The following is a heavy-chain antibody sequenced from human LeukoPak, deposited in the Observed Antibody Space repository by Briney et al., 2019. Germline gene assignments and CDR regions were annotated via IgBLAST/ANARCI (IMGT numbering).Heavy chain of an antibody. V-gene: IGHV4-34*01. D-gene: IGHD3-16*02. J-gene: IGHJ4*02. Sequence: SETLSLTCAVYGGSFSGYYWSWIRQPPGKGLEWIGEINHSGSTNYNPSLKSRVTISVDTSKNQFSLKLSSVTAADTAVYYCARLNYDYVWGSYRQPFFDYWGQGTLVTVSS. CDR2: INHSGST. CDR3: ARLNYDYVWGSYRQPFFDY. CDR1: GGSFSGYY.